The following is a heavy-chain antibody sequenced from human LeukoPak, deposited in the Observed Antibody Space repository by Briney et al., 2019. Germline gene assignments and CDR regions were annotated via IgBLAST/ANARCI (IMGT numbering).Heavy chain of an antibody. CDR2: INHSGST. D-gene: IGHD6-19*01. J-gene: IGHJ6*03. V-gene: IGHV4-34*01. CDR1: GGSFSGYY. Sequence: SETLSLTCVVYGGSFSGYYWSWIRQPPGKGLEWSGEINHSGSTNYNPSLKSRVTISVDTSKNQFSLKLSSVTAADTAVYYCARRSGSGWYYYYYYYMDVWGKGTTVTVSS. CDR3: ARRSGSGWYYYYYYYMDV.